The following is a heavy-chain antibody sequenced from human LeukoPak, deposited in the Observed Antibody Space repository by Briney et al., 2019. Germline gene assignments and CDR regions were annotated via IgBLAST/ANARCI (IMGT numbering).Heavy chain of an antibody. CDR3: ARDDYLAAAGAGTFDY. J-gene: IGHJ4*02. Sequence: SSETLSLTCAVYGGSFSGYYWSWIRQPPGKGLEWIWEINHSGSTNYNPSLKSRVTISVDTSKNQFSLKLSSVAAADTAVYYCARDDYLAAAGAGTFDYWGQGTLVTVSS. D-gene: IGHD6-13*01. CDR2: INHSGST. CDR1: GGSFSGYY. V-gene: IGHV4-34*01.